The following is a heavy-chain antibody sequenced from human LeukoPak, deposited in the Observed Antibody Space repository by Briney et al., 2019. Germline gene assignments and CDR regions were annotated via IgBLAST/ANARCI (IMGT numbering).Heavy chain of an antibody. CDR1: GGSISSGSYY. CDR2: IYTSGST. CDR3: ARSHRSRYCSGGSCYPVGWFDP. J-gene: IGHJ5*02. Sequence: PSQTLSLTCTVSGGSISSGSYYWSWIRQPAGTGLEWIGRIYTSGSTNYNPSLKSRVTISVDTSKNQFSLKLSSVTAADTAVYYCARSHRSRYCSGGSCYPVGWFDPWGQGTLVTVSS. V-gene: IGHV4-61*02. D-gene: IGHD2-15*01.